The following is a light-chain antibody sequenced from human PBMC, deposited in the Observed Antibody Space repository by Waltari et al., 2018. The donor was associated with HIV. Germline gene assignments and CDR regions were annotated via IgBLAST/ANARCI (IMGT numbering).Light chain of an antibody. CDR3: QQYGRSPPYT. CDR2: GAS. CDR1: QSVSNAY. V-gene: IGKV3-20*01. J-gene: IGKJ2*01. Sequence: EIVLTQSPGTLSLSPGERATLSCRATQSVSNAYLAWYQQKPGQAPRLLIYGASSRANGIPDRFSGSGSGTDFTLTISRLEPEDFAVYYCQQYGRSPPYTFGQGTKLEI.